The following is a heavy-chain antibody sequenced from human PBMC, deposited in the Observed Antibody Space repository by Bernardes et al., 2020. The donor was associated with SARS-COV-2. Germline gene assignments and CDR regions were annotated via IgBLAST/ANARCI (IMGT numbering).Heavy chain of an antibody. CDR1: GFTFSSYS. V-gene: IGHV3-48*01. J-gene: IGHJ4*02. CDR2: ISSGSSTI. Sequence: GGSLRLSCAASGFTFSSYSMNWVRQAPGKGLEWVSYISSGSSTIYYADSVKGRFTISRDNAKNSLYLQMNSLKAEDTAVYYCARAVIAAAYDYWGQGTLVTVSS. D-gene: IGHD6-13*01. CDR3: ARAVIAAAYDY.